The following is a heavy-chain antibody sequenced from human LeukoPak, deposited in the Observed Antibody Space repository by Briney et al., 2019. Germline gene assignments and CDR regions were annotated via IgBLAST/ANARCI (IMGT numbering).Heavy chain of an antibody. J-gene: IGHJ4*02. D-gene: IGHD1-1*01. V-gene: IGHV3-30-3*01. CDR1: GFTFYIYA. CDR2: IGDDGSHK. CDR3: ARDTTGHYDY. Sequence: GGSLRLSCAASGFTFYIYAIHWVRHAPGKGLQWVAVIGDDGSHKDYVDSVKGRFTISRDNSKNTLYLQMNSLRAEDTAVYYCARDTTGHYDYWGQGALVTVSS.